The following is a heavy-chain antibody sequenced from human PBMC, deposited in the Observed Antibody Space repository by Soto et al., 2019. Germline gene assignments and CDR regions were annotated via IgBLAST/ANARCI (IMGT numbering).Heavy chain of an antibody. J-gene: IGHJ4*02. CDR2: IWYDGDVK. CDR3: ARDDGAFDY. CDR1: GFTFSNFG. Sequence: QVQLVESGGGVVQPGRSLRLSCAASGFTFSNFGMHWVRQAPGKGLEWLAVIWYDGDVKYYGDSVKGRFTISRDNSRNTLYLQMNSLRAGDRAVYYCARDDGAFDYWGQGALVTVSS. V-gene: IGHV3-33*01.